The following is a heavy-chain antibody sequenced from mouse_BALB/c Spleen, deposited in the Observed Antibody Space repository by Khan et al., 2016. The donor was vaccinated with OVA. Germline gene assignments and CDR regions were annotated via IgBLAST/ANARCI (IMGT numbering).Heavy chain of an antibody. CDR2: INYSGST. Sequence: EVKLEESGPGLVNPSQSLSLTCTVTGYSITSDYAWNWIRQFPGNKLEWMGYINYSGSTNYNPALKSRISITRDTSKNQFFLQLNPVTTEDTATYYCARDGYRYNYAMDYWGQGTSVTVSS. CDR1: GYSITSDYA. J-gene: IGHJ4*01. D-gene: IGHD2-3*01. CDR3: ARDGYRYNYAMDY. V-gene: IGHV3-2*02.